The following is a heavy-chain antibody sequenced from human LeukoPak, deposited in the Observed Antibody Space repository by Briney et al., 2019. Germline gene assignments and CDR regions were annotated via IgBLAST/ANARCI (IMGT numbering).Heavy chain of an antibody. CDR3: ARSRITVAGPDAFDI. CDR2: INHSGST. Sequence: PSETLSLTCAVYGGSFSGYYWSWIRQPPGKGLEWIGEINHSGSTNYNPSLKSRVTIPVDTSKNQFSLKLSSVTAADTAVYYCARSRITVAGPDAFDIWGQGTMVSVSS. J-gene: IGHJ3*02. D-gene: IGHD6-19*01. V-gene: IGHV4-34*01. CDR1: GGSFSGYY.